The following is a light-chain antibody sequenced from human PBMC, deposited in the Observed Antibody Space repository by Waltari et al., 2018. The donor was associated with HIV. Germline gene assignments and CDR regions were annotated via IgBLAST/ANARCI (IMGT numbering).Light chain of an antibody. V-gene: IGKV4-1*01. J-gene: IGKJ5*01. CDR2: EAS. Sequence: DIVLTQSPATLSVSLGERAAIHCKSEESVLSPSNNVNYFAWYQQRPGQPPTLLFSEASSRSSGVPARFTASGSRTDFTLTIDDLQADDVAVYFCQQYYSTPTFGRGTQLV. CDR3: QQYYSTPT. CDR1: ESVLSPSNNVNY.